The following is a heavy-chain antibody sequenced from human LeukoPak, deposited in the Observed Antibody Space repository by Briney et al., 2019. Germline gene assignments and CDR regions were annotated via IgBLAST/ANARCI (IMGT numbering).Heavy chain of an antibody. D-gene: IGHD6-13*01. Sequence: SETLSLTCTVSGGSISSYYWSWIRQPPGKGLEWIGYISYSGSSNYKFSFKSRVTISEDTSKNQFSLKLSSVTAADTAVYYCARVRRDGSSWHLDYWGQGTLVTVSS. CDR2: ISYSGSS. CDR3: ARVRRDGSSWHLDY. CDR1: GGSISSYY. J-gene: IGHJ4*02. V-gene: IGHV4-59*12.